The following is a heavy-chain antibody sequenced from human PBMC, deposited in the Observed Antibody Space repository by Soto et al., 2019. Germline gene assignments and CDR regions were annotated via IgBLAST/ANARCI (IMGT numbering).Heavy chain of an antibody. J-gene: IGHJ5*02. D-gene: IGHD6-13*01. CDR2: INHSGST. CDR1: GGSFSGYY. CDR3: ARVLAAAGWFDP. V-gene: IGHV4-34*01. Sequence: PSETLSLTCAVYGGSFSGYYWSWIRQPPGKGLEWIGEINHSGSTNYNPSLKSRVTISVDTSKNQFSLKLSSVTAADTAVYYCARVLAAAGWFDPWGQGTLVTVSS.